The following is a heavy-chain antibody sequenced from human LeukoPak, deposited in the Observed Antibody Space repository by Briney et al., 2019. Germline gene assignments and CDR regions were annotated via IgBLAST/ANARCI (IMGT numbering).Heavy chain of an antibody. CDR3: ARDNPRRPDYGGNHDAFDI. CDR2: ISGSGGST. V-gene: IGHV3-23*01. D-gene: IGHD4-23*01. J-gene: IGHJ3*02. CDR1: GFTFSSYA. Sequence: GGSLRLSCAASGFTFSSYAMSWVRQAPGKGLEWVSAISGSGGSTYYADSVKGRFTISRDNAKNSLYLQMNSLRAEDTAVYYCARDNPRRPDYGGNHDAFDIWGQGTMVTVSS.